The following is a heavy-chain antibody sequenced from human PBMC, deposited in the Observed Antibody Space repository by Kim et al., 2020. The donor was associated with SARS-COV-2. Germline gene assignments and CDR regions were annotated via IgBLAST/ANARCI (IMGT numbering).Heavy chain of an antibody. CDR3: AREGGRGGSGAFDI. Sequence: GGSLRLSCAASGFTFSSYWMSWVRQAPGKGLEWVANIKQDGSEKYYVDSVKGRFTISRDNAKNSLYLQMNSLRAEDTAVYYCAREGGRGGSGAFDIWGQGTMVTVSS. D-gene: IGHD3-16*01. V-gene: IGHV3-7*01. CDR1: GFTFSSYW. J-gene: IGHJ3*02. CDR2: IKQDGSEK.